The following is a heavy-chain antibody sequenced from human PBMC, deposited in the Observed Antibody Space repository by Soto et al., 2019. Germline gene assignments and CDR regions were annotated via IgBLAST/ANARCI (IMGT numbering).Heavy chain of an antibody. J-gene: IGHJ5*02. D-gene: IGHD1-7*01. V-gene: IGHV1-3*04. CDR2: IHTAKGNT. Sequence: ASVKVSCKASGYTFTNNVIHWLRQAPGQTLEWMGWIHTAKGNTKYSQKFEARVTLTRDTAASTAYMELNSLRSDDTAVYYCAKNPIWTYTWNYAPPNYLDPWGQGTLVTVSS. CDR1: GYTFTNNV. CDR3: AKNPIWTYTWNYAPPNYLDP.